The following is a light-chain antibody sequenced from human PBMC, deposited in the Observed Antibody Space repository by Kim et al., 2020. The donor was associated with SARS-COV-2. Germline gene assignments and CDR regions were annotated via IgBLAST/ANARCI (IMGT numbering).Light chain of an antibody. CDR1: SIGLQS. CDR2: YDT. V-gene: IGLV3-21*04. CDR3: QVWDTGSDHPI. J-gene: IGLJ2*01. Sequence: SYELTQPPSVSVAPGKTARITCGENSIGLQSVHWYQQKPAQAPVLVIYYDTDRPSGIPERFSGSNSGNTATLTISRVEAGDEADYYCQVWDTGSDHPIFG.